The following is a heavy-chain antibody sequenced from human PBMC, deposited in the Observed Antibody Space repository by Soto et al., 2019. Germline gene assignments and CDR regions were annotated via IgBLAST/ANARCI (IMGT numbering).Heavy chain of an antibody. Sequence: QVQLVQSGAEVKKPGASVKLSRRTSGYTFTHYYIHWVRQAPGQGLEWLAIINPASGSTNYAQDFLGRVTLTMDTSTTTVYMELSGLRAENTAIFYCARDLAAGDRWGQGTLVTVSS. D-gene: IGHD6-25*01. CDR3: ARDLAAGDR. V-gene: IGHV1-46*01. CDR2: INPASGST. CDR1: GYTFTHYY. J-gene: IGHJ5*02.